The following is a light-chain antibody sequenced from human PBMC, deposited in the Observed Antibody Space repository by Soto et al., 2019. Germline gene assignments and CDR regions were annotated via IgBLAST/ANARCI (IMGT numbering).Light chain of an antibody. Sequence: IVLTQSPGTPSLSPGERATLSCGASQSVSSSYLAWYQQKHGQAPRLVIYGASSRATGIPDRFSGSVSGTDGTLTISRLQLEDGSVYDCQQYGSSTGTFGQGTKVDIK. CDR2: GAS. CDR3: QQYGSSTGT. J-gene: IGKJ1*01. V-gene: IGKV3-20*01. CDR1: QSVSSSY.